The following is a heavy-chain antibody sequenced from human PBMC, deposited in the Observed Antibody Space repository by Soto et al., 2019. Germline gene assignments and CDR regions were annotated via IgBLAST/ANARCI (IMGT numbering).Heavy chain of an antibody. CDR2: TTGTGGST. D-gene: IGHD3-22*01. Sequence: EVQLLESGGGLVQPGGSLRLSCAASGFTFSNYAMSWVRQAPGKGLEWVSGTTGTGGSTYYGDSVKGRFTISRDNSKNTLYLQMNSLRAEDTAVYYCAKDRGITMVVVTVLLDYWGQGTLVTVSS. V-gene: IGHV3-23*01. CDR1: GFTFSNYA. CDR3: AKDRGITMVVVTVLLDY. J-gene: IGHJ4*02.